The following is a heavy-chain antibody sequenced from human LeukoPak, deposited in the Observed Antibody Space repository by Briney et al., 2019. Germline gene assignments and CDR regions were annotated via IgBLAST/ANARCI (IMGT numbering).Heavy chain of an antibody. Sequence: GGSLRLSCAASGFTVITKYMSWVRQAPGKGLEWVSVISGSGGSTYYADSVKGRFTISRDNSMNTLYLQMNSLRAEDTAVYYCANQVTTVTTTLYFDYWGQGTLVTVSP. V-gene: IGHV3-23*01. D-gene: IGHD4-11*01. J-gene: IGHJ4*02. CDR2: ISGSGGST. CDR3: ANQVTTVTTTLYFDY. CDR1: GFTVITKY.